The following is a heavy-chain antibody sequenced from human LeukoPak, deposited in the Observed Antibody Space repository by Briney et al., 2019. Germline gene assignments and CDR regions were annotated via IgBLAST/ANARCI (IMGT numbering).Heavy chain of an antibody. CDR2: IYYSGST. CDR3: ARGYSRYYEGAFDI. D-gene: IGHD2-15*01. J-gene: IGHJ3*02. V-gene: IGHV4-39*01. CDR1: GGSISSSSYY. Sequence: SETLSLTCTVSGGSISSSSYYWGWIRQPPGKGLEWIGSIYYSGSTYYNPSLKSRVTISVDTSKNQFSLKLSSVTAADTAVYYCARGYSRYYEGAFDIWGQGTMVTVSS.